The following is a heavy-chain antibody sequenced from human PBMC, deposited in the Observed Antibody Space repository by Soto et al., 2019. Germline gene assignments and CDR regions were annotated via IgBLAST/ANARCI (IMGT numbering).Heavy chain of an antibody. Sequence: GGSLRLSCAASGFTFSSYAMSWVRQAPGKGLEWVSAISGSGGSTYYADSVKGRFTISRDNSKNTLYLQMNSLRAEDTAVYYCAKRALITIFGVVTGPDDWGQGTLVTVSS. CDR2: ISGSGGST. D-gene: IGHD3-3*01. CDR3: AKRALITIFGVVTGPDD. J-gene: IGHJ4*02. V-gene: IGHV3-23*01. CDR1: GFTFSSYA.